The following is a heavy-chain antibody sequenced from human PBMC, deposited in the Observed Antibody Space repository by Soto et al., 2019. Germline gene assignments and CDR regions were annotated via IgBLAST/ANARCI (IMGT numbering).Heavy chain of an antibody. CDR3: ARHGQQLAKKYGMDV. CDR1: GYSFTSYW. D-gene: IGHD6-13*01. J-gene: IGHJ6*02. CDR2: IDPSDSYT. Sequence: PGESLKISCKGSGYSFTSYWISWVRQMPGKGLEWMGRIDPSDSYTNYSPSFQGHVTISADKSISTAYLQWSSLKASDTAMYYCARHGQQLAKKYGMDVWGQGTTVTVSS. V-gene: IGHV5-10-1*01.